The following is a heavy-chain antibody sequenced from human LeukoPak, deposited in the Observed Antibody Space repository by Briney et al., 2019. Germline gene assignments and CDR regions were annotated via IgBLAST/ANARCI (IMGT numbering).Heavy chain of an antibody. CDR3: VVPYNWFDP. Sequence: ASVKVSCKASGYTFTGYYMHWVRQAPGQGLEWMGRINPNSGGTNYAQKFQGRVTITRDTSASTAYMELSSLRSEDTAVYYCVVPYNWFDPWGQGTLVTVSS. V-gene: IGHV1-2*06. J-gene: IGHJ5*02. D-gene: IGHD6-13*01. CDR2: INPNSGGT. CDR1: GYTFTGYY.